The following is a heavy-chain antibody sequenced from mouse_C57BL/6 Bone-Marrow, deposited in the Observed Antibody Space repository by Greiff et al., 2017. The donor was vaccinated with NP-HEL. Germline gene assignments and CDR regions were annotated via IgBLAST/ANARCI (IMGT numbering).Heavy chain of an antibody. J-gene: IGHJ4*01. CDR1: GYTFTSYG. Sequence: QVQLQQSGAELARPGASVKLSCKASGYTFTSYGMSWVKQRTGQGLEWIGEIYPRGGNTSYNEKFKGKATLTVDKSSSTAYMELRSLTSEDSAVYFCARSSPRAMDDWGQGTSVTVSS. CDR3: ARSSPRAMDD. V-gene: IGHV1-81*01. CDR2: IYPRGGNT.